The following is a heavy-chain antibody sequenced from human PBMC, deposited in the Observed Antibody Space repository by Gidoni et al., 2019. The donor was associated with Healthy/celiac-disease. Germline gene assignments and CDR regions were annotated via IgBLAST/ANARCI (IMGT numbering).Heavy chain of an antibody. CDR1: GFTFSSYA. J-gene: IGHJ4*02. Sequence: SGFTFSSYAMPWVRQAPGKGLEWVAVISYDGSNKYYADSVKGRFTISRDNSKNTLYLQMNSLRAEDTAVYYCARISPFDYWGQGTLVTVSS. D-gene: IGHD3-3*02. CDR2: ISYDGSNK. CDR3: ARISPFDY. V-gene: IGHV3-30*04.